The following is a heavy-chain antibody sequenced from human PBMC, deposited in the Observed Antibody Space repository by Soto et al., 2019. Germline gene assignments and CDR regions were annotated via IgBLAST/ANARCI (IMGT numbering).Heavy chain of an antibody. Sequence: PSETLSLTCTVSGGSTSGHYWSWIRQPPGKGLEWIGYIYSSGSPHHNPSLKSRVIISEDRSKNQIYLKLNSVTAADTAVYYCEREYYYDSSGIGFDPWGPGTLVTVS. CDR1: GGSTSGHY. D-gene: IGHD3-22*01. V-gene: IGHV4-59*11. J-gene: IGHJ5*02. CDR3: EREYYYDSSGIGFDP. CDR2: IYSSGSP.